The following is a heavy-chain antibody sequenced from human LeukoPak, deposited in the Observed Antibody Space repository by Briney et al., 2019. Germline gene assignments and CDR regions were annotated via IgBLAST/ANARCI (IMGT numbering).Heavy chain of an antibody. CDR2: IIPIFGTA. D-gene: IGHD1-1*01. V-gene: IGHV1-69*13. J-gene: IGHJ4*02. Sequence: GASVKVSCKASGGTFSSYAISWVRQAPGQGLEWMGGIIPIFGTANYAQKFQGGVTITADESTSTAYMELSSLRPEDTAVYYCARDYNQQEVEWGQGTLVTVSS. CDR3: ARDYNQQEVE. CDR1: GGTFSSYA.